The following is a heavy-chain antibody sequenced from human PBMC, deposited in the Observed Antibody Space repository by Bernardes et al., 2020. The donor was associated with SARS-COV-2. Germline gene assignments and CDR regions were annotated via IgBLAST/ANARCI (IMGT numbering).Heavy chain of an antibody. CDR3: ARDSAYVNCSGTTCYDGDYYYYGMDV. V-gene: IGHV3-33*01. CDR2: IWYDGTNK. Sequence: GWSLRLSCAASGITFSSYGMHWVRQAPGKGLEWVAVIWYDGTNKHYADSVKGRFTISRDNSKNTLSLRMNSLRVEDTGVYYCARDSAYVNCSGTTCYDGDYYYYGMDVWGQGTTVTVSS. D-gene: IGHD2-2*01. J-gene: IGHJ6*02. CDR1: GITFSSYG.